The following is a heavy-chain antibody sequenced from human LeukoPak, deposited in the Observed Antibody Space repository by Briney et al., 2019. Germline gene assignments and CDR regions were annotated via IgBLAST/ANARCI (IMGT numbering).Heavy chain of an antibody. J-gene: IGHJ4*02. D-gene: IGHD5-24*01. V-gene: IGHV5-51*01. CDR1: GYSFSSYW. CDR2: IYPGGSET. CDR3: ARASRDGYNQNFDH. Sequence: GESLKISCKGLGYSFSSYWNAWVRQRPGKGLEWMGIIYPGGSETRYDPSFQGQVTISADSSISTAYLQWSSLRASDTAMYYCARASRDGYNQNFDHWGQGTLVTVSS.